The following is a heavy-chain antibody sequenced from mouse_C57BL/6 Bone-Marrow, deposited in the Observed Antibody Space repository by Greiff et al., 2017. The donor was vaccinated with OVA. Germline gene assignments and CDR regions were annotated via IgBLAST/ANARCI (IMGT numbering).Heavy chain of an antibody. CDR1: GYTFTSYW. CDR2: IHPSDSDT. CDR3: AITLDYAMDY. Sequence: QVHVKQPGAELVKPGASVKVSCKASGYTFTSYWMHWVKQRPGQGLEWIGRIHPSDSDTNYNQKFKGKATLTVDKSSSTAYMQLSSLTSEDSAVYYCAITLDYAMDYWGQGTSVTVSS. V-gene: IGHV1-74*01. D-gene: IGHD4-1*01. J-gene: IGHJ4*01.